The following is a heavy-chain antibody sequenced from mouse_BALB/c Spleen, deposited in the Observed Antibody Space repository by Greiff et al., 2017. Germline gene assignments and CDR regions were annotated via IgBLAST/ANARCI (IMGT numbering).Heavy chain of an antibody. CDR3: AREWGITTNWYFDV. CDR1: GFSLTGYG. Sequence: VQLQESGPGLVAPSQSLSITCTVSGFSLTGYGVNWVRQPPGKGLEWLGMIWGDGSTDYNSALKSRLSISKDNSKSQVFLKMNSLQTDDTARYYCAREWGITTNWYFDVWGAGTTVTVSS. D-gene: IGHD2-4*01. CDR2: IWGDGST. J-gene: IGHJ1*01. V-gene: IGHV2-6-7*01.